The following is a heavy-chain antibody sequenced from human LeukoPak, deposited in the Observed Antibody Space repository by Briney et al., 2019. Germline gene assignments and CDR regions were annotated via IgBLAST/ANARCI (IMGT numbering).Heavy chain of an antibody. V-gene: IGHV1-2*06. Sequence: ASVKVSCKASGYTFTSYGISWVRQAPGQGLEWMGRINPNSGGTNYAQKFQGRVTMTRDTSISTAYMELSRLRSDDTAVYYCARGSKVTYYYDSSGYHFDYWGQGTLVTVSS. CDR1: GYTFTSYG. CDR3: ARGSKVTYYYDSSGYHFDY. D-gene: IGHD3-22*01. CDR2: INPNSGGT. J-gene: IGHJ4*02.